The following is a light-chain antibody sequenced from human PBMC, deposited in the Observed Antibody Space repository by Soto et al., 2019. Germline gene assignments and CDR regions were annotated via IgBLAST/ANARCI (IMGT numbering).Light chain of an antibody. V-gene: IGLV2-8*01. CDR2: EGN. CDR1: SNDGGGYNY. J-gene: IGLJ1*01. Sequence: QSVLTRPRSASGSPGQSVTISCTGTSNDGGGYNYVSWYQQHPGKAPKLMIYEGNKRPSGVPDRFSGSKSGNTASLTVSGLQAEDEADYYCSSFAVRNSFVFGTGTKVTVL. CDR3: SSFAVRNSFV.